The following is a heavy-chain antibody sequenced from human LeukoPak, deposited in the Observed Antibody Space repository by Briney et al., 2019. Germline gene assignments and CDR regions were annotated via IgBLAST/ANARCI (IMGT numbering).Heavy chain of an antibody. CDR1: GFTFSSYG. CDR2: LWYDGGNT. D-gene: IGHD4-11*01. Sequence: GGSLRLSCAASGFTFSSYGMHWVRQAPGKGLEWVAILWYDGGNTYYADSVKGRFTISRDNSKNTVYVQMNNLRAEDTAVYYCARARYSNYAGGFDYWGQGTLVSVSS. V-gene: IGHV3-33*08. CDR3: ARARYSNYAGGFDY. J-gene: IGHJ4*02.